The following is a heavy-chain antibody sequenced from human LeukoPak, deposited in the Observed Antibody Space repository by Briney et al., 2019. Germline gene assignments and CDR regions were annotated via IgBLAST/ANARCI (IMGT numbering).Heavy chain of an antibody. CDR2: ISSSSSYI. Sequence: GGSLRLSCAASGFTFSSYSMNWVRQAPGKGLEWVSSISSSSSYIYYADSVKGRFTISRDNAKKSLDLQMNSLRAEDTAVYYCASSYSSDWYSRWIDYWGQGTLVTVSS. V-gene: IGHV3-21*01. CDR3: ASSYSSDWYSRWIDY. J-gene: IGHJ4*02. CDR1: GFTFSSYS. D-gene: IGHD6-19*01.